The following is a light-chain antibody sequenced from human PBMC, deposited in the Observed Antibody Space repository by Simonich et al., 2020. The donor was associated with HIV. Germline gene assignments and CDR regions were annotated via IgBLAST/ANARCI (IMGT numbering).Light chain of an antibody. CDR3: MQALQTPPT. CDR1: QSLLLSNGYLY. J-gene: IGKJ4*01. Sequence: DIVMTQSPLSLPVTPGEPASISCRSSQSLLLSNGYLYLVWYLQKPGQSPQLLIYLVFKRASGVPDRFSGRGSGTDFTLKISRVEAEDVGVYYCMQALQTPPTFGGGTEVEIK. V-gene: IGKV2-28*01. CDR2: LVF.